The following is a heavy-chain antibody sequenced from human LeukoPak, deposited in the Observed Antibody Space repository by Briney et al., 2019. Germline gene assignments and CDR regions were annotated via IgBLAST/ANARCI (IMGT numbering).Heavy chain of an antibody. D-gene: IGHD3-10*01. CDR1: GFTFSSHG. Sequence: PGGSLRLSCAASGFTFSSHGMHWVRQAPGKGLEWVAVIWPDGSIKYYAESAKGRFTISRDNSKSTLYLQMNSLRAEDTAVYYCATTPPVSFGGYNWFDPWGQGTLVTVSS. V-gene: IGHV3-33*03. J-gene: IGHJ5*02. CDR2: IWPDGSIK. CDR3: ATTPPVSFGGYNWFDP.